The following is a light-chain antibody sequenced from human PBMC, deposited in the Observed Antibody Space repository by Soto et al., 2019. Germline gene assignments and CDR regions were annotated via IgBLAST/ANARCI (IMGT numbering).Light chain of an antibody. CDR3: SSYTTGGSYV. Sequence: QSALTQPASVSGSPGLSIAISCTGTSCEVGGYNSGSWYQQHPGNAPKLMIYDVSNRPSGVSQRFSGSKSGNTASLTVSGPKAKDEGDYSCSSYTTGGSYVFGPGTQLTVL. J-gene: IGLJ1*01. CDR1: SCEVGGYNS. CDR2: DVS. V-gene: IGLV2-14*01.